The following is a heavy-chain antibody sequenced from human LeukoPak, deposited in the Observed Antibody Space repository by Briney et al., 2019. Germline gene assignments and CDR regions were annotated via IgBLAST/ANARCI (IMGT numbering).Heavy chain of an antibody. J-gene: IGHJ3*02. Sequence: ASVKVSCKASGYSFTGYYIHWVRQAPGRGLEWMGWINPNSGGTNYAQKLQGRVTMTTDTSTSTAYMELRSLRSDDTAVYYCARGEDIVVVPGEDAFDIWGQGTMVTVSS. V-gene: IGHV1-2*02. CDR2: INPNSGGT. CDR1: GYSFTGYY. CDR3: ARGEDIVVVPGEDAFDI. D-gene: IGHD2-2*01.